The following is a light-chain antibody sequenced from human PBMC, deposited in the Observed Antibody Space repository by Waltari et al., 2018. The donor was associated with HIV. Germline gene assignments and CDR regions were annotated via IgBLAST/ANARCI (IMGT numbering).Light chain of an antibody. CDR1: SSHVGASS. Sequence: QSVLTQPPSVSAAPGQKVTIFCSGGSSHVGASSFSWYQQLPGTAPKLLIYDDDKRPSGIPDRFSGSKSGTSATLGITGLQTGDEADYYCATWDNRLTTVLFGGGTKLTVL. CDR2: DDD. CDR3: ATWDNRLTTVL. J-gene: IGLJ2*01. V-gene: IGLV1-51*01.